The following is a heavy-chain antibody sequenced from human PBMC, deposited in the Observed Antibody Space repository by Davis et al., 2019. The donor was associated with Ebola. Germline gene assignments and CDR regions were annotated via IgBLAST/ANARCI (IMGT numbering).Heavy chain of an antibody. Sequence: GGSLRLSCAASGFTFSSYGMHWVRQAPGKGLEWVAVIWYDGSNKYYADSVKGRFTISRDNSKNTLYLQMNSLRAEDTAVYYCAKDRVVDYFDYWGQGTLVTVSS. CDR1: GFTFSSYG. V-gene: IGHV3-30*02. D-gene: IGHD2-15*01. CDR2: IWYDGSNK. CDR3: AKDRVVDYFDY. J-gene: IGHJ4*02.